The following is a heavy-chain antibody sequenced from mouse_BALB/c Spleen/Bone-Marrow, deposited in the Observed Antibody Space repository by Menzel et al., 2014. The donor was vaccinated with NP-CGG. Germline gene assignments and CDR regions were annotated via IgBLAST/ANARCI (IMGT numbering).Heavy chain of an antibody. CDR1: GYTFTSYT. CDR3: AREGLGRGY. D-gene: IGHD4-1*01. Sequence: QVQLQQSGAELARPGASVKMSCKTSGYTFTSYTIYWMKQRPGQGLEWIGYINPTSYYTDYNQKFKDKATLTSDKSSSTAYMQLNSLTSEDSAVYYCAREGLGRGYWGQGTTLTVSS. CDR2: INPTSYYT. V-gene: IGHV1-4*01. J-gene: IGHJ2*01.